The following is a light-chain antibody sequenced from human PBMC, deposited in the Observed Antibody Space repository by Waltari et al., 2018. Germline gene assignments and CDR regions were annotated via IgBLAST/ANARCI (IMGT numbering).Light chain of an antibody. V-gene: IGKV3-15*01. CDR3: QQYNNWPGT. CDR1: QSVSSN. J-gene: IGKJ1*01. Sequence: EIVMTQSPATLSVSPGERATLSCRASQSVSSNLAWYQQIPGQAPRLLIDGASTRATGIPARFTGSGSGTEFTLTISSMQSEDIAVYYCQQYNNWPGTFGQGTKVEIK. CDR2: GAS.